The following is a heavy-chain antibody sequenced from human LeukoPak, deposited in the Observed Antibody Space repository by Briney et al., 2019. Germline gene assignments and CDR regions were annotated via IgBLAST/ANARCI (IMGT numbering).Heavy chain of an antibody. D-gene: IGHD1-26*01. J-gene: IGHJ4*02. Sequence: GGSLRLSCAASGFTVSSNYMNWVRQAPGKGLEWVSVIYSGGSTYYADSVKGRLTISRDNSKNTLYLQMNSLSAEDTAVYYCAREASYYFDYWGQGTLVTVSS. CDR2: IYSGGST. CDR3: AREASYYFDY. CDR1: GFTVSSNY. V-gene: IGHV3-53*01.